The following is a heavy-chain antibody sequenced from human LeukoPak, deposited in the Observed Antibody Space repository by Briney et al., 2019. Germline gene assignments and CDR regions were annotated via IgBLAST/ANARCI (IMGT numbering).Heavy chain of an antibody. CDR2: IRYDGSNK. V-gene: IGHV3-30*02. J-gene: IGHJ6*03. Sequence: GGSLRLSCAASGFTFSSYGMHWVRQAPGKGLEWVAFIRYDGSNKYYADSVKGRFTISRDNSKNTLYLQMNSLRAEDTAVYYCAKSLYCSSTSCPPADYYYYMDVWGKGTTVTVSS. CDR1: GFTFSSYG. D-gene: IGHD2-2*01. CDR3: AKSLYCSSTSCPPADYYYYMDV.